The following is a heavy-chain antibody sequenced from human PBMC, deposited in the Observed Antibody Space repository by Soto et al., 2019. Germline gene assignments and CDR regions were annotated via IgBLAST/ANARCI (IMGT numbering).Heavy chain of an antibody. CDR1: GFTFSTYD. Sequence: GGSLRLSCAASGFTFSTYDMHWVRQRPGKGLEWVSSVATAGDAYYSDSVMGRSTVSRENAKNSFYLQINNLRAGDTAVYYCTRTNHYRYSPQDRRYYYYAMDVWGQGTTVTVSS. CDR3: TRTNHYRYSPQDRRYYYYAMDV. CDR2: VATAGDA. D-gene: IGHD3-16*02. V-gene: IGHV3-13*01. J-gene: IGHJ6*02.